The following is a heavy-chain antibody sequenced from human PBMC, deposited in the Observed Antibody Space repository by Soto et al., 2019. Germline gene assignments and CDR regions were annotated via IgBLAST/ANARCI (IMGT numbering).Heavy chain of an antibody. V-gene: IGHV1-69*02. Sequence: QVQLVQSGAEVKKPGSSVKVSCKASGGTFSSYTISWVRQAPGQGREWMGRIIPILGIANHPQKLQGRVTITADNSPSTAYMELSSLSSEDTAVYYCAIYITIFSTPCRMALWCQGTTVTVSS. D-gene: IGHD3-3*01. CDR2: IIPILGIA. CDR1: GGTFSSYT. J-gene: IGHJ6*02. CDR3: AIYITIFSTPCRMAL.